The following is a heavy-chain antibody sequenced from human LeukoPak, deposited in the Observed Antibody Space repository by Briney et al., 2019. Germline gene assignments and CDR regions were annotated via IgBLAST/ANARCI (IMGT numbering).Heavy chain of an antibody. CDR3: ANTAGDSSGYYKFY. J-gene: IGHJ4*02. CDR2: ISYDGSNK. Sequence: GRSLRLSCAASGFTFSSYGMHWVRQAPGKGLEWVAVISYDGSNKYYADSVKGRFTISRDNSKNTLYLQMNSLRAEDTAVYYCANTAGDSSGYYKFYWGQGTLVTVSS. CDR1: GFTFSSYG. V-gene: IGHV3-30*18. D-gene: IGHD3-22*01.